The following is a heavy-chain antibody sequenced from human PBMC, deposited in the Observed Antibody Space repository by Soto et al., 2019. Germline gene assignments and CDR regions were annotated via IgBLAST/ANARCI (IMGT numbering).Heavy chain of an antibody. CDR1: GYTFSHYA. CDR3: ARGSEDGWPVDS. CDR2: INGGNGNT. V-gene: IGHV1-3*01. D-gene: IGHD2-15*01. J-gene: IGHJ4*02. Sequence: SVKFSCKASGYTFSHYAMHWVRLAPGQMLEWMGWINGGNGNTKYXXKFQGRVXXTRDTSAITGXMELSXRESEETAVYYCARGSEDGWPVDSWGLGTLVTVSS.